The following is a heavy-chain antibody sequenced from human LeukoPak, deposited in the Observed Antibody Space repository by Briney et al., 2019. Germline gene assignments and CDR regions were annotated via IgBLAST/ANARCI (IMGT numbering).Heavy chain of an antibody. Sequence: PSETLSLTCTVSGYSISSGYYWGWIRQPPGKGLEWIGSIYHSGSTYYNPSLKSRVTISVDTSKNQFSLKLSSVTAADTAVYYCARDLGGTAMVSAYWGQGNLVTVSS. J-gene: IGHJ4*02. CDR1: GYSISSGYY. CDR3: ARDLGGTAMVSAY. V-gene: IGHV4-38-2*02. D-gene: IGHD5-18*01. CDR2: IYHSGST.